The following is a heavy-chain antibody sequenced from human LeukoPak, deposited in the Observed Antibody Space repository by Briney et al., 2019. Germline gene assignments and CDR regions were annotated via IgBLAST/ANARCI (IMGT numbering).Heavy chain of an antibody. Sequence: PGGSLRLSCAASGFTFDNYAMHWVRQAPGKGPEWVSLILGDANTRYYGDSMKGRITISRDNSKNTLYLHMNSLRTEDTALYYCAKEIGTGWDLDYWGQGTLVTVFS. CDR1: GFTFDNYA. CDR2: ILGDANTR. D-gene: IGHD1-14*01. V-gene: IGHV3-43*02. J-gene: IGHJ4*02. CDR3: AKEIGTGWDLDY.